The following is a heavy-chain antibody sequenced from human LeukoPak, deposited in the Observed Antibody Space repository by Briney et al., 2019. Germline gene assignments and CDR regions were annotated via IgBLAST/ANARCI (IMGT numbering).Heavy chain of an antibody. Sequence: SETLPLTCTVSGGSISSSSYYWGWIRQPPGKGLEWIGSIYYSGSTYYNPSLKSRVTISVDTSKNQFSLKLSSVTAADTAVYYCARQLKSRFLEFDYWGQGTLVTVSS. D-gene: IGHD3-3*01. J-gene: IGHJ4*02. CDR2: IYYSGST. V-gene: IGHV4-39*01. CDR1: GGSISSSSYY. CDR3: ARQLKSRFLEFDY.